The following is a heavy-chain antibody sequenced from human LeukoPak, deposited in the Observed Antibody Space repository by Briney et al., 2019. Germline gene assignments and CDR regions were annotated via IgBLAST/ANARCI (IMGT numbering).Heavy chain of an antibody. Sequence: GGSLRLSCAASGFTFSSYSMNWVRQAPGKGLEWVSSISSSSSYIYYADSVKGRFTISRDNAKNSLYLQMNSLRAEDTAVYYCARDFSYYGSGSYWGYWGQGTLVTVSS. CDR1: GFTFSSYS. CDR3: ARDFSYYGSGSYWGY. J-gene: IGHJ4*02. V-gene: IGHV3-21*04. D-gene: IGHD3-10*01. CDR2: ISSSSSYI.